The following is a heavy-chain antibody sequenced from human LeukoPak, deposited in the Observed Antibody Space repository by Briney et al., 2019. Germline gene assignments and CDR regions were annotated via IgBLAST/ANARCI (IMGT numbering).Heavy chain of an antibody. CDR2: IYTSGST. V-gene: IGHV4-4*07. CDR3: ARDPRATTGWYNWFDP. J-gene: IGHJ5*02. Sequence: PSETLPLTCTVSGGSISSYYWSWIRQPAGKGLEWIGRIYTSGSTNYNPSLKSRVTMSVDTSKNQFSLKLSSVTAADTAVYYCARDPRATTGWYNWFDPWGQGTLVTVSS. CDR1: GGSISSYY. D-gene: IGHD6-19*01.